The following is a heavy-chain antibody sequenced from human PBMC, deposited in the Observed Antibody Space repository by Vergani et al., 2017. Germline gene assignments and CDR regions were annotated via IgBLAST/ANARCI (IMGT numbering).Heavy chain of an antibody. CDR2: IRTSENGGTS. CDR1: GFPFHDFG. V-gene: IGHV3-49*04. CDR3: TRGYKYGYD. D-gene: IGHD5-18*01. J-gene: IGHJ4*02. Sequence: EVKLVESGGGLVQPGQSLRLACITSGFPFHDFGINWVRQAPGKGLEWISLIRTSENGGTSHYAASVAGRFSISRDDSKSVAYRQMDGLKTDDTATYYCTRGYKYGYDWGQGTLVTVSS.